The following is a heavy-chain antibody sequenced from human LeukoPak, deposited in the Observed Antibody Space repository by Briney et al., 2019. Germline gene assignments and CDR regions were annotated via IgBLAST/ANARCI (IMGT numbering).Heavy chain of an antibody. CDR1: GGSISSGGYY. J-gene: IGHJ4*02. Sequence: SETLSLTCTVSGGSISSGGYYWSWLRQHRGEGLGWIGYIYYSGSTYYNPSLKSRVTISVDTSKNQFSLKLSSVTAADTAVSYCESGSDTAMANYFDYWGQGTLVTVSS. CDR3: ESGSDTAMANYFDY. D-gene: IGHD5-18*01. V-gene: IGHV4-31*03. CDR2: IYYSGST.